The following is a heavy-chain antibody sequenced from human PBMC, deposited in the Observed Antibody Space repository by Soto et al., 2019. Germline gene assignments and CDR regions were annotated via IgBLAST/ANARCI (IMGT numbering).Heavy chain of an antibody. J-gene: IGHJ4*02. CDR3: ALGRGWLQSWFDY. D-gene: IGHD5-12*01. CDR1: GGPFSSYA. Sequence: VASGKVSCKASGGPFSSYAISWGRQGPGQGLEWMGGIIPIFGTANYAQKFQGRVTITADKSTSTAYMELSSLRSEDTAVYYCALGRGWLQSWFDYWGQGTLVTVSS. CDR2: IIPIFGTA. V-gene: IGHV1-69*06.